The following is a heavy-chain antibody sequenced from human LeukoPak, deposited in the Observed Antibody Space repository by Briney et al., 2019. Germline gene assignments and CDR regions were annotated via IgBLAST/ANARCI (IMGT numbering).Heavy chain of an antibody. CDR2: IYSDGST. Sequence: GGSLRLSCAASGFTVSTNYLSWVRQAPGKGLEWVSLIYSDGSTYYADSVKGRFTISRDNSQNTLSLQMNSLRAEDTAVYYCARYVTGWSSAFDIWGQGTMVTVSS. CDR1: GFTVSTNY. J-gene: IGHJ3*02. D-gene: IGHD6-19*01. V-gene: IGHV3-66*01. CDR3: ARYVTGWSSAFDI.